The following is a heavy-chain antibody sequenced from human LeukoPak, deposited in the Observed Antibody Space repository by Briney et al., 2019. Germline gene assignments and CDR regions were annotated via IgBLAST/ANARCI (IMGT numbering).Heavy chain of an antibody. CDR3: ARDDSGYDYYFDY. CDR2: IIPIFGTA. CDR1: GGTFSSYA. J-gene: IGHJ4*02. V-gene: IGHV1-69*05. Sequence: SVKVSCKASGGTFSSYAISWVRQAPGQGLEWMGGIIPIFGTANYAQKFQGRVTITTDESTSTAYMELSSLRSEDTAVYYCARDDSGYDYYFDYWGQGTLVTVSS. D-gene: IGHD5-12*01.